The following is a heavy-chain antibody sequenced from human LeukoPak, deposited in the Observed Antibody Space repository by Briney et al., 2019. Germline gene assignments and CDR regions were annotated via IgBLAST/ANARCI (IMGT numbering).Heavy chain of an antibody. V-gene: IGHV3-21*01. J-gene: IGHJ4*02. D-gene: IGHD3-10*01. CDR2: ISSSSDYI. CDR3: ARFYGAGGNHRYYFGS. Sequence: GGSLRLSCAASGFTFNTYSMNWVRQAPGKGLEWVSCISSSSDYIYYTDSVKGRFTISRDNARNSLYLQMNSLRVEDTAVYYCARFYGAGGNHRYYFGSWGQGTLVTVSS. CDR1: GFTFNTYS.